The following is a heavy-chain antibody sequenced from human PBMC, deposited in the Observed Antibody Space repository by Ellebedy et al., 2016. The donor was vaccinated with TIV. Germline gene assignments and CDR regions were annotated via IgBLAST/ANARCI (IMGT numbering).Heavy chain of an antibody. Sequence: AASVKVSCKASGYTLTSYYMHWVRQAPGQGLEWMGIINPRGSSTSYAQKFQGRVTMTRDTSTCTVNMALSSLRSDDTAVYYCAREGSGGSPFDYWGQGTLVTVSS. J-gene: IGHJ4*02. CDR1: GYTLTSYY. D-gene: IGHD1-26*01. CDR3: AREGSGGSPFDY. V-gene: IGHV1-46*01. CDR2: INPRGSST.